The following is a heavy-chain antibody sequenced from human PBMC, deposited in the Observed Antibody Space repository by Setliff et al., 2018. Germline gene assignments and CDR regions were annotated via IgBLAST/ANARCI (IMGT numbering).Heavy chain of an antibody. V-gene: IGHV3-7*01. CDR2: INQGGGEQ. D-gene: IGHD3-22*01. Sequence: GGSLRLSCAASGFTFSSLWMAWVRQAPGKGLEWVANINQGGGEQFYVDSVRGRFIISRDNAKNSLYLHMSSLRADDTAVYYCRVWVDMIEVDSWAQGTLVTVSS. J-gene: IGHJ4*02. CDR1: GFTFSSLW. CDR3: RVWVDMIEVDS.